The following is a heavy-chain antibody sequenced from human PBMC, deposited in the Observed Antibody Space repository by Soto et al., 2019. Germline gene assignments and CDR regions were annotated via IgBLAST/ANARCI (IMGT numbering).Heavy chain of an antibody. CDR1: GYTFTSYG. CDR2: ISAYNGNT. D-gene: IGHD5-18*01. J-gene: IGHJ6*01. CDR3: ARVKYSPPYYYCAGMDV. Sequence: QVQLVQSGAEVKKPGASVKVSCKASGYTFTSYGISWVRQAPGQGLEWMGWISAYNGNTNYAQKLQGRVTMTTHTSTSTAYMELRRLRSDDTAVYYCARVKYSPPYYYCAGMDVWGQGTAVTVSS. V-gene: IGHV1-18*01.